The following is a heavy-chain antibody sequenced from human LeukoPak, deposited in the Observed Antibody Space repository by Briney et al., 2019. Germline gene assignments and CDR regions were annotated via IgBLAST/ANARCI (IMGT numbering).Heavy chain of an antibody. Sequence: ASVKVCCKASGYTFTSFNIHWVRQAPGQRLEWMGWINAGNGNTKYSQKFQGRVTITRDTSATTAYMELSGLKSEGTAVYYCARVVMATINPFDYWGQGTQVTVSS. V-gene: IGHV1-3*01. D-gene: IGHD5-24*01. CDR2: INAGNGNT. CDR1: GYTFTSFN. CDR3: ARVVMATINPFDY. J-gene: IGHJ4*02.